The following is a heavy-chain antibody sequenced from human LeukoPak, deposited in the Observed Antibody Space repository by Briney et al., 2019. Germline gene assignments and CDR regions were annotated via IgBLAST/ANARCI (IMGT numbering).Heavy chain of an antibody. D-gene: IGHD5-12*01. J-gene: IGHJ4*02. V-gene: IGHV3-43*02. CDR2: ISGDGSIT. Sequence: GGSLRLSCAASGFTFDDYAMHWVRQPPGKGLECVSLISGDGSITYYADSVKGRFTISRDNNKNSLFLQMNSLRTEDTALYYCAKDNWVATRGHYGFDYWGQGTLVTVSS. CDR1: GFTFDDYA. CDR3: AKDNWVATRGHYGFDY.